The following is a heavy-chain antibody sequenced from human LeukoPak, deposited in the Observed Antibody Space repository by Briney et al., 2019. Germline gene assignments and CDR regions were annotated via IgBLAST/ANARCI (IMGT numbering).Heavy chain of an antibody. V-gene: IGHV4-59*01. Sequence: SSETLSLTCTVSGGSISSYYWSWIRQPPGKGLEWIGYIYYSGSTNYNPSLKSRVTISVDTSKNQFSLKLSSLTAADTAVYYCARTLDYWGQGTLVTVSS. J-gene: IGHJ4*02. CDR2: IYYSGST. CDR1: GGSISSYY. CDR3: ARTLDY.